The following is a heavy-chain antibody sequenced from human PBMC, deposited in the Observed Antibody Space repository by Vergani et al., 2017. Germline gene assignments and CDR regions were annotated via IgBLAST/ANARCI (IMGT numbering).Heavy chain of an antibody. CDR1: GYTFSNYY. J-gene: IGHJ3*02. V-gene: IGHV1-2*02. Sequence: QVQVVQSGAEVKKSGASVKVSCKTSGYTFSNYYMHWVRQAPGQGLEWMGWINPNSGRTNYAQKFQGRVTMTRDTSISTAYMELSRLRSDDTAVYYCARDDRGSSYAFDIWGQGTMVTVSS. CDR3: ARDDRGSSYAFDI. D-gene: IGHD6-6*01. CDR2: INPNSGRT.